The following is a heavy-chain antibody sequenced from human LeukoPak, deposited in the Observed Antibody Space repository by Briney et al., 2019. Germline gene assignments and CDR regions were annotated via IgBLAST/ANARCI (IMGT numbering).Heavy chain of an antibody. CDR2: INHSGST. D-gene: IGHD3-3*01. V-gene: IGHV4-34*01. J-gene: IGHJ5*02. CDR3: ARVFTIFGVVTRRYWFDP. CDR1: GGSFSGYY. Sequence: SETLSLTCAVYGGSFSGYYWSWIRQPPGKGLEWIGEINHSGSTNYNPSLKSRVTISVDTSKNQFSPKLSSVTAADTAVYYCARVFTIFGVVTRRYWFDPWGQGTLVTVSS.